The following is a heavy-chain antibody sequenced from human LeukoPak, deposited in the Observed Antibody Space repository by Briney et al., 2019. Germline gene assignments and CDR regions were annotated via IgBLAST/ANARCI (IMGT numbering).Heavy chain of an antibody. CDR3: ARVLAYCSSTSCHDY. CDR2: ISAYNGNT. D-gene: IGHD2-2*01. J-gene: IGHJ4*02. Sequence: ASGKLCCKASGYTFTIYAMDLVREAPAPGLELMGWISAYNGNTDYAQKVHGRVGMTTDTSKSTAYMELRSLSSDDTAVYYCARVLAYCSSTSCHDYWGQGALVTVYS. CDR1: GYTFTIYA. V-gene: IGHV1-18*01.